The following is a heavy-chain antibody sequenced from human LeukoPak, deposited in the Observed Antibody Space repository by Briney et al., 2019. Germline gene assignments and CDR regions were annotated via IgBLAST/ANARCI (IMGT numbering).Heavy chain of an antibody. J-gene: IGHJ4*02. Sequence: GGSLRHSCAASGFTFSSYSMNWIRQAPGKGLEWVSSISSSTSYIYYADSVKGRFTISKDNAKNSLYLQMNSLRAEDTAVYYCARAGGSTVSHSDYWGQGTLVTVSS. D-gene: IGHD4-17*01. CDR3: ARAGGSTVSHSDY. CDR2: ISSSTSYI. V-gene: IGHV3-21*01. CDR1: GFTFSSYS.